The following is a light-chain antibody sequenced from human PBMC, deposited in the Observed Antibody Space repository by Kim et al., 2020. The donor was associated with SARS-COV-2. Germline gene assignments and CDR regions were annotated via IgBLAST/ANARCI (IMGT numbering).Light chain of an antibody. CDR2: GAS. J-gene: IGKJ1*01. Sequence: EIVLTQSPDTLSLSPGERATLSCRASQSISSNSLAWYQQKPGQAPRLLIFGASSRATAIPDRFTGSGSGTDFTLTISRLEPEDFAVYYCQQYSTSSLWTFGQGTKVDIK. V-gene: IGKV3-20*01. CDR3: QQYSTSSLWT. CDR1: QSISSNS.